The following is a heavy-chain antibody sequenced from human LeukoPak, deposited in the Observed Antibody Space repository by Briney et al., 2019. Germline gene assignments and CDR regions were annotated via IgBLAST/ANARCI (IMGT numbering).Heavy chain of an antibody. V-gene: IGHV3-66*04. D-gene: IGHD3-22*01. Sequence: GGSLRPSCAASGFTLSSNYVSWVGQAPGKGLEWVSIIYSGGETTYADSVKGRFTISRDNSKNTLSLQMNSLRAEDTGVYYCAGQLGHSGHSYWGQGTLVTVSS. J-gene: IGHJ4*02. CDR3: AGQLGHSGHSY. CDR2: IYSGGET. CDR1: GFTLSSNY.